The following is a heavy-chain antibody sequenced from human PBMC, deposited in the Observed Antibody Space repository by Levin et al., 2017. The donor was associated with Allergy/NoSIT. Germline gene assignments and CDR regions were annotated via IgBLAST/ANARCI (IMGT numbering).Heavy chain of an antibody. CDR1: GYTFTRFD. V-gene: IGHV1-18*01. Sequence: ASVKVSCKASGYTFTRFDINWVRQAPGQGLEWMGWISAHNGNTKYAQKIQGRVTMTTDTSTSTAYMELRSLRSDDTAVDYCAACISLVRGVPKYYFDYWGQGSLVTVSS. CDR2: ISAHNGNT. D-gene: IGHD3-10*01. CDR3: AACISLVRGVPKYYFDY. J-gene: IGHJ4*02.